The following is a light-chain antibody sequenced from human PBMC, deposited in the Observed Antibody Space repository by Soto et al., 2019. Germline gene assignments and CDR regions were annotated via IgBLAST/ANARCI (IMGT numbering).Light chain of an antibody. V-gene: IGKV1-9*01. CDR2: SAS. J-gene: IGKJ1*01. Sequence: IQLTQSPSSLSASVGDSVTITCRASQGISSYLTWFQQKPGKAPLLLVYSASTLQSGVPSRFSGSGSGTIFTLTISGQPPQDFATYYCQQLHSYPWTFGQGTKVEIK. CDR3: QQLHSYPWT. CDR1: QGISSY.